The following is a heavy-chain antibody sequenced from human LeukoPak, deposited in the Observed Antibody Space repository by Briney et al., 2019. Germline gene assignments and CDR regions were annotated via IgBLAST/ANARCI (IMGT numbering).Heavy chain of an antibody. Sequence: SETLSLTCTVSGASISSYYWSWIRQPPGKGLEWIGYIYHSGSTYYNPSLKSRVTISVDRSKNQFSLKLSSVTAADTAVYYCARAYRYGDFDYWGQGTLVTVSS. CDR1: GASISSYY. D-gene: IGHD4-17*01. J-gene: IGHJ4*02. V-gene: IGHV4-59*12. CDR3: ARAYRYGDFDY. CDR2: IYHSGST.